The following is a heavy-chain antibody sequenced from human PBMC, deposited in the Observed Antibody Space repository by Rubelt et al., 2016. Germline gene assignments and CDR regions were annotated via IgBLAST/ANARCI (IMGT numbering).Heavy chain of an antibody. D-gene: IGHD3-10*01. CDR1: GGSFSGYY. Sequence: QVQLQQWGAGLLKPSETLSLTCAVYGGSFSGYYWSWIRQPPGTGLEWIGASYHSGSTNYNPSPNVRVTRSVDKSKNQVSLKRSSVTAADTAVYYCARDVSGSGGYWGQGTLVTVSA. J-gene: IGHJ4*02. V-gene: IGHV4-34*01. CDR2: SYHSGST. CDR3: ARDVSGSGGY.